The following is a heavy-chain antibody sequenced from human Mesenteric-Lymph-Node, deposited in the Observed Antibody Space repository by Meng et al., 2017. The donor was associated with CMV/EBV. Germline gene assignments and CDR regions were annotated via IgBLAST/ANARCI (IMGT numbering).Heavy chain of an antibody. CDR2: INPNTGET. V-gene: IGHV1-2*02. CDR3: AKTGGSGNLDY. D-gene: IGHD3-10*01. Sequence: ASVKVSCKASGYTFTGYYINWVRQAPGQGLEWVGRINPNTGETAYAQKFQGRVAMTRDTSVDTAFMDLSRLTSDDTAVYFCAKTGGSGNLDYCGPGTPVTVSS. CDR1: GYTFTGYY. J-gene: IGHJ4*02.